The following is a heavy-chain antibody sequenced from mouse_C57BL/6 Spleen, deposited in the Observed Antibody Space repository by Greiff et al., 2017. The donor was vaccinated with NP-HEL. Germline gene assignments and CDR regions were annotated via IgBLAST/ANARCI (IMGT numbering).Heavy chain of an antibody. CDR1: GYTFTSYW. CDR2: IDPSDSYT. V-gene: IGHV1-50*01. CDR3: ARKLGHGGFDY. J-gene: IGHJ2*01. D-gene: IGHD4-1*01. Sequence: QVQLQQPGAELVKPGASVKLSCKASGYTFTSYWMQWVKQRPGQGLEWIGEIDPSDSYTNYNQKFKGKATLTVDTSSSTAYMQLSRLTSEDSAVYYCARKLGHGGFDYWGQGTTLTVSS.